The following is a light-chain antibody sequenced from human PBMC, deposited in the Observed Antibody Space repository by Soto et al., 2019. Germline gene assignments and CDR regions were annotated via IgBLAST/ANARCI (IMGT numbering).Light chain of an antibody. CDR2: DVS. V-gene: IGLV2-14*01. CDR1: SSDVGGYNY. J-gene: IGLJ1*01. Sequence: QSALTQPASVSGSPGQSITISCTGTSSDVGGYNYVSWYQQHPGKAPKLMIYDVSNRPSGVSNRFSGSKSGNTASLTISGLQAEDEADYYCSSYTSSSSGSDVFGTGTKVTVL. CDR3: SSYTSSSSGSDV.